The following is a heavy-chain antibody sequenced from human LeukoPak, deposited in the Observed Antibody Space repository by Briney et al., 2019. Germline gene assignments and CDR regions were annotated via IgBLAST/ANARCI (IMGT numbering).Heavy chain of an antibody. J-gene: IGHJ4*02. D-gene: IGHD5-18*01. CDR1: GGTFSSYA. V-gene: IGHV1-69*05. Sequence: SVKVSCKASGGTFSSYAISWVRQAPGQGLEWMGGIIPIFGTANYAQKFQGRVTMTRNTSISTAYMELSSLRSEDTAVYYCARGKYSYVKRKNYYFDYWGQGTLVTVSS. CDR2: IIPIFGTA. CDR3: ARGKYSYVKRKNYYFDY.